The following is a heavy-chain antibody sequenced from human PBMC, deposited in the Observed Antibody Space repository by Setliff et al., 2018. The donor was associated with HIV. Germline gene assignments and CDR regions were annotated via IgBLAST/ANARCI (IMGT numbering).Heavy chain of an antibody. CDR2: ISDSSSTI. D-gene: IGHD5-18*01. J-gene: IGHJ4*02. V-gene: IGHV3-48*04. Sequence: PGGSLRLSCAAFGFTFSSYSMNWVRQAPGKGLEWVSSISDSSSTIYYADSVKGRFTISRDNAKNSVYLQMNSLRVEDTAIYYCARITVQLWYFDYWGQGAPVTVSS. CDR3: ARITVQLWYFDY. CDR1: GFTFSSYS.